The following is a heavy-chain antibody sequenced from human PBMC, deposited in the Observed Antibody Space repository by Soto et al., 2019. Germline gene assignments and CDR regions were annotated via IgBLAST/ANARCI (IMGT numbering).Heavy chain of an antibody. CDR2: IDPSDSYT. CDR3: VAGGQIADIVLMVYDLFDY. V-gene: IGHV5-10-1*03. J-gene: IGHJ4*02. CDR1: GYSFTSYW. D-gene: IGHD2-8*01. Sequence: EVQLVQSGAEVKKPGESLRISCKGSGYSFTSYWISWVRQMPGKGLEWMGRIDPSDSYTNYSPSFQGHVTISADKSISTAYLQWSSLKASDTAMYYCVAGGQIADIVLMVYDLFDYWGQGTLVTVSS.